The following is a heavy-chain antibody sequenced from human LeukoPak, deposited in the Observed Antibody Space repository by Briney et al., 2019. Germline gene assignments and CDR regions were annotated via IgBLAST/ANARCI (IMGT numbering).Heavy chain of an antibody. J-gene: IGHJ3*01. V-gene: IGHV4-34*01. CDR2: INHSGST. CDR3: ARVLRDAFDV. CDR1: GGSFSGYY. Sequence: SETLSLTCAVYGGSFSGYYWSWIRQPPGKGLEWIGEINHSGSTNYNPSLQSRVIISLDTSKNQFSLKLSSVTGADTAVYYCARVLRDAFDVWGQGTMVTVSS.